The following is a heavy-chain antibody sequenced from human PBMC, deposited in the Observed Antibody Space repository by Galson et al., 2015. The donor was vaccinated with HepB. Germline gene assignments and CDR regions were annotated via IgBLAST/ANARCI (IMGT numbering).Heavy chain of an antibody. J-gene: IGHJ6*02. V-gene: IGHV7-4-1*02. Sequence: SCKASGYTFTSYAMNWVRQAPGQGLEWMGWINTNTGNPTYAQGFTGRFVFSLDTSVSTAYLQISSLKAEDTAVYYCARDKWGDYDILTGPSYGMDVWGQGTTVTVSS. CDR1: GYTFTSYA. CDR3: ARDKWGDYDILTGPSYGMDV. D-gene: IGHD3-9*01. CDR2: INTNTGNP.